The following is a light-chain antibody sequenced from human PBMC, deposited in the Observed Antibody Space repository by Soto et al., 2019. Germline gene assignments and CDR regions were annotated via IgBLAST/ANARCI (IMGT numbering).Light chain of an antibody. CDR2: AAS. CDR1: QGISRY. J-gene: IGKJ4*01. V-gene: IGKV1-9*01. CDR3: QQLNSYSLG. Sequence: DIQLTQSPSFLSASVGDRVTITCRASQGISRYLAWYQQKPGKAPKLLIYAASTLQSGVPSRFSGSGSGTEFTLLISSLQPEFFATYFCQQLNSYSLGFGGTTQVEI.